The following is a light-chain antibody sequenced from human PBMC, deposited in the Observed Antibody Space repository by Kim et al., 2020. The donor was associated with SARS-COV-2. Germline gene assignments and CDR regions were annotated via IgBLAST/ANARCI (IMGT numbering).Light chain of an antibody. CDR1: QSVSN. J-gene: IGKJ1*01. CDR2: DTT. CDR3: QQYGRSWT. V-gene: IGKV3-20*01. Sequence: EIVLTQSPGTLSLSPGERATLSCRASQSVSNLPWYQQKPGQAPTLLIYDTTSRATGIPDRFSGSESGTDFTLTINRLEPEDFAVYYCQQYGRSWTFGQGTKVDIK.